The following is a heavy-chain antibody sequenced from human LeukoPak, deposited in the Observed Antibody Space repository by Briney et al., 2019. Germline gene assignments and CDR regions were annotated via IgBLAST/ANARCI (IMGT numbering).Heavy chain of an antibody. Sequence: SETLSLTCTVSGGSISSGDYYWSWVRQPPGKCLEWIGYIYYSGSTYYNPSLKSRVTISVDTSKNQFSLKLSSVTAADTAVYYCARHIVVVRDFDYWGQGTLVTVSS. CDR2: IYYSGST. D-gene: IGHD2-21*01. V-gene: IGHV4-30-4*08. CDR3: ARHIVVVRDFDY. J-gene: IGHJ4*02. CDR1: GGSISSGDYY.